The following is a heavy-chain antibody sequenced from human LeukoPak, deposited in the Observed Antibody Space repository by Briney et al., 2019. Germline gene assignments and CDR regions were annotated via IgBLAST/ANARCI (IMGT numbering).Heavy chain of an antibody. Sequence: GGSLRLSCAASGFTFSSYAMHWVRQAPGKGLEWVAVISYAGSNKYYADSVKGRFTISRDYSKNTLYLQMNSLRAEDTAVYYCARRWQQLPFDYWGQGTLVTVSS. CDR3: ARRWQQLPFDY. V-gene: IGHV3-30*01. J-gene: IGHJ4*02. D-gene: IGHD6-13*01. CDR2: ISYAGSNK. CDR1: GFTFSSYA.